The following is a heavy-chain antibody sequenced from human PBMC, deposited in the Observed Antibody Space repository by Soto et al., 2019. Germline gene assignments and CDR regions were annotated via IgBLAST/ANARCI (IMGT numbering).Heavy chain of an antibody. J-gene: IGHJ6*02. CDR2: ISAYNGNT. D-gene: IGHD1-20*01. CDR3: ARDQNNWNDDYYYYYGMDV. V-gene: IGHV1-18*01. Sequence: ASVKVSCKASGYTFTSYGISWVRQAPGQGLEWMGWISAYNGNTNYAQKLQGRVTMTTDTSTSTAYMELRSLRSDDTAVYYCARDQNNWNDDYYYYYGMDVWGQGTTVTVSS. CDR1: GYTFTSYG.